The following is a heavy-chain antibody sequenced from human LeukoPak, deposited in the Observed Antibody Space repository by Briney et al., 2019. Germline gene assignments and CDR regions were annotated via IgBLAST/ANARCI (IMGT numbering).Heavy chain of an antibody. D-gene: IGHD3-10*01. Sequence: SETLSLTCTVSGGSISSYYWSWIRQPPGKGLEWIGYIYYGGSTNYNPSLKSRVTISVDTSKNQFSLKLSSVTAADTAVYYCAREQFGFGELYYFDYWGQGTLVTVSS. V-gene: IGHV4-59*01. CDR3: AREQFGFGELYYFDY. CDR2: IYYGGST. CDR1: GGSISSYY. J-gene: IGHJ4*02.